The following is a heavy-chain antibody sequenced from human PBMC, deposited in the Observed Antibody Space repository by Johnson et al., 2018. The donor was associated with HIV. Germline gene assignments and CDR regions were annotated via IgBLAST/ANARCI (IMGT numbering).Heavy chain of an antibody. CDR1: GFSFNSYP. V-gene: IGHV3-30-3*01. J-gene: IGHJ3*01. CDR2: ISYAGTNQ. CDR3: ARGGGRGIFVHRDAFDV. Sequence: QVQLVESGGGVVQPGRSLRLSCAASGFSFNSYPMHWFRPAPGKGLEWVAHISYAGTNQHYADSVQGRFTISRDNSKNTLYLEMNSLRPDETAIFYRARGGGRGIFVHRDAFDVWGQGTLVTVSS. D-gene: IGHD3-3*02.